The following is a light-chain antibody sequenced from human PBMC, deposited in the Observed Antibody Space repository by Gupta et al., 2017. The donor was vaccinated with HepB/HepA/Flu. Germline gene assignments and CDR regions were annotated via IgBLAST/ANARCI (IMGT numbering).Light chain of an antibody. CDR2: DAS. Sequence: EIVLTPSPATLSLSPGERATLSCRASQSVSSYIAWYQQKPGQAPRLLIYDASNRATGIPARFSGSGSGTDFTLTIRSLETQDFAVYYWQQRSNWPERVTFGPGTKVDIK. V-gene: IGKV3-11*01. CDR3: QQRSNWPERVT. J-gene: IGKJ3*01. CDR1: QSVSSY.